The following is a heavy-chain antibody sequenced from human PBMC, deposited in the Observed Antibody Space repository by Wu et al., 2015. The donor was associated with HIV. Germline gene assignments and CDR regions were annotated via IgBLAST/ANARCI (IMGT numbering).Heavy chain of an antibody. CDR1: GYTFTGYY. Sequence: QVQLVQSGAEVKKPGASVKVSCKASGYTFTGYYMHWVRQAPGQGLEWMGWINPNSGGTNYAQKFQGRVTMTRDTSISTAYMELSRLRSDGTAVYYCARDQNYYDSSGYSMQYGMDVWGQGTTVTVSS. CDR3: ARDQNYYDSSGYSMQYGMDV. CDR2: INPNSGGT. J-gene: IGHJ6*02. V-gene: IGHV1-2*02. D-gene: IGHD3-22*01.